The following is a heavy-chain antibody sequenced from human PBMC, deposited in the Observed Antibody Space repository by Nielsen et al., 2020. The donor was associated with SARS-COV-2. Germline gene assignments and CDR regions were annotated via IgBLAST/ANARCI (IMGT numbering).Heavy chain of an antibody. Sequence: KVSCKASGGTFSSYAISWVRQAPGQGLEWMGGIIPIFGTANYAQKFQGRVTITADKSTSTAYMELSSLRSEDTAVYYCARRGDCSGGSCYSYWGQGTLVTVSS. CDR2: IIPIFGTA. V-gene: IGHV1-69*06. CDR3: ARRGDCSGGSCYSY. J-gene: IGHJ4*02. CDR1: GGTFSSYA. D-gene: IGHD2-15*01.